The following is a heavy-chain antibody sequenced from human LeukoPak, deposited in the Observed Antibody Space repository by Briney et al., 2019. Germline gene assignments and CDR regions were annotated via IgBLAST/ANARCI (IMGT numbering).Heavy chain of an antibody. CDR2: IWYDGSDK. J-gene: IGHJ4*02. CDR3: ARVPIWFGELSFDY. V-gene: IGHV3-33*01. D-gene: IGHD3-10*01. CDR1: GFTFSSYG. Sequence: GGSLRLSCAASGFTFSSYGMHWVRQAPGKGLEWVAVIWYDGSDKYYADSVKGRFTISRDNSKNTLSLQMNSLRAEDTAVYYRARVPIWFGELSFDYWGQGTLVTVSS.